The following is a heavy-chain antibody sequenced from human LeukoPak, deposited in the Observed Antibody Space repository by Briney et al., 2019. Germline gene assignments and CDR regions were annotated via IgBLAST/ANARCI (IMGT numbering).Heavy chain of an antibody. J-gene: IGHJ4*02. CDR1: GYTFINYG. Sequence: ASVKVSCMASGYTFINYGITWVRQAPGQGLEWMGWISAYNSAYNGNTHYAQKLQGRVTMTTDTSTNTGYMELRSLRSDDTAVYYCAREYGSGSYTGIGYWGQGTLVTVSS. CDR2: ISAYNSAYNGNT. D-gene: IGHD3-10*01. V-gene: IGHV1-18*01. CDR3: AREYGSGSYTGIGY.